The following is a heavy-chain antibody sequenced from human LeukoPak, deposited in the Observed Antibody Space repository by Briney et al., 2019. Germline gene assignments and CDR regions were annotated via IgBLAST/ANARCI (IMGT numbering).Heavy chain of an antibody. CDR3: AKGGYSYGYLDY. V-gene: IGHV3-23*01. D-gene: IGHD5-18*01. CDR1: GFTFSNYG. J-gene: IGHJ4*02. Sequence: GGSLRLSCAASGFTFSNYGMSWGRQAPGKGLEWVSIISSSGTNTYYADSVKGRFTISRDNTKNTLYLQMNSLRAEDTDVYYCAKGGYSYGYLDYWGQGILVTVSS. CDR2: ISSSGTNT.